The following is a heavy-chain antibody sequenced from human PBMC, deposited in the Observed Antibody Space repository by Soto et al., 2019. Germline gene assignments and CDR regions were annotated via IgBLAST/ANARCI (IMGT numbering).Heavy chain of an antibody. CDR2: MNPNSGNT. D-gene: IGHD1-7*01. CDR3: AREVRGGTSDY. V-gene: IGHV1-8*01. Sequence: QVQLVQSGAEVKKPGASVKVSCKASGYTFTSYDINWVRQAPGQGREWMGWMNPNSGNTAYAQKFQGRVTKSRNASISTAYMELRSLRSEDTAVYYWAREVRGGTSDYRGQGTRVTVSS. CDR1: GYTFTSYD. J-gene: IGHJ4*02.